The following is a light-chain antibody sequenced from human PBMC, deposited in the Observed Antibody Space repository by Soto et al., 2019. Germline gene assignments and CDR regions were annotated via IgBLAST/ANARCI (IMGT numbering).Light chain of an antibody. CDR2: NVS. J-gene: IGKJ4*01. Sequence: DVVMTQSPLSLPVTLGQPASISCRSSQSLVYSDRNTYLNWFQQRPGQSPRRLIYNVSNRDSGVPDRFSGSGSGTDFTLKISRVEAEDVGVYYCMQGTHWPLTFGGGTKVEIK. V-gene: IGKV2-30*01. CDR1: QSLVYSDRNTY. CDR3: MQGTHWPLT.